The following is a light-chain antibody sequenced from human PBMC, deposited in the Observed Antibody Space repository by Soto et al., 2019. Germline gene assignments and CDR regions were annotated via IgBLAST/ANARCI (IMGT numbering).Light chain of an antibody. CDR2: DAS. CDR3: QQYDIYPWT. Sequence: DIQMTQSPSTLSASVGDRVTITCRASQSISTWLAWYQAKPGKAPKLLIFDASTLESAVPSRISGSGSGTDFTLTINSLQPDDFATYYCQQYDIYPWTFGQGTKVDIK. J-gene: IGKJ1*01. CDR1: QSISTW. V-gene: IGKV1-5*01.